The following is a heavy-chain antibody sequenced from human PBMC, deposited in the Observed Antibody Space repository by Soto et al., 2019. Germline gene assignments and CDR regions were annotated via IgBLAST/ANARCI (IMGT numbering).Heavy chain of an antibody. CDR1: GFTFRNYD. CDR3: ARTDRDFYGLDV. CDR2: ISAAGDP. J-gene: IGHJ6*02. V-gene: IGHV3-13*05. Sequence: EVQLVESGGGLVQPGGSLRLSCEASGFTFRNYDMHWVRQGTGEGPEWVSGISAAGDPDYADSVEGRFTISRENAQNSFFLQMNSLRVGDTAVYYCARTDRDFYGLDVWGQGTTVIVSS.